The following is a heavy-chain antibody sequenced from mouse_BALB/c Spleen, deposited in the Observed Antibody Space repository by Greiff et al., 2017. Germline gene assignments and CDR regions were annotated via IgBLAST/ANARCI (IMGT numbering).Heavy chain of an antibody. Sequence: QVQLQQSGAELAKPGASVKMSCKASGYTFTSYWMHWVKQRPGQGLEWIGYINHSTGYTECNQKFKDKATLTADKSSSTAYMQLSSLTSEDSAVYYCARVSRYGVVYYAMAYWGQGTSVTVSS. CDR1: GYTFTSYW. CDR3: ARVSRYGVVYYAMAY. V-gene: IGHV1-7*01. J-gene: IGHJ4*01. CDR2: INHSTGYT. D-gene: IGHD2-14*01.